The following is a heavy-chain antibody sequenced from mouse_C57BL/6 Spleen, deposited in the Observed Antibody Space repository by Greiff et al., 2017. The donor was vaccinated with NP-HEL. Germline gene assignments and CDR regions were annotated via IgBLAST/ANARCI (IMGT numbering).Heavy chain of an antibody. J-gene: IGHJ4*01. CDR3: ARDGNGDAMDY. D-gene: IGHD1-1*01. V-gene: IGHV3-6*01. CDR1: GYSITSGYY. Sequence: EVQLQQSGPGLVKPSQSLSLTCSVTGYSITSGYYWNWIRQFPGNKLEWMGYISYDGSNNYNPSLKNRISITRDTSKNQFFLKLNSVTTEETATYYGARDGNGDAMDYWGQGTSVTVSS. CDR2: ISYDGSN.